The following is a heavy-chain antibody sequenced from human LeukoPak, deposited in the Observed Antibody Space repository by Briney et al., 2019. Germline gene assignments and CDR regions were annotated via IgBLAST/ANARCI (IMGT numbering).Heavy chain of an antibody. V-gene: IGHV4-59*01. J-gene: IGHJ5*02. CDR1: GGXINSYY. CDR2: IYYSGST. CDR3: ARARDGHINNWFDP. D-gene: IGHD5-24*01. Sequence: SETLSLTCSVSGGXINSYYWSWIRQPPGKGLEWIGYIYYSGSTEYNPSLKSRVTISVDTSKNQFSLKMSSATAADTAVYYCARARDGHINNWFDPWGQGTPVTVSS.